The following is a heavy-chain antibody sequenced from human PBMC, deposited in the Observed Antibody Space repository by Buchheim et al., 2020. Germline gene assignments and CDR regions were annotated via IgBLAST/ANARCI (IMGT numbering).Heavy chain of an antibody. V-gene: IGHV3-48*01. CDR3: ARIHDYYYGMDV. CDR2: ITTSSSTL. Sequence: EVQLVESGGGLVQPGGSLRLSCAASGFTFSTYNMNWVRQAPGKGLEWVSYITTSSSTLYYADSVKGRFTISRDNAKNSLYLQMNSLRAEDTAVYYCARIHDYYYGMDVWGQGTT. CDR1: GFTFSTYN. J-gene: IGHJ6*02.